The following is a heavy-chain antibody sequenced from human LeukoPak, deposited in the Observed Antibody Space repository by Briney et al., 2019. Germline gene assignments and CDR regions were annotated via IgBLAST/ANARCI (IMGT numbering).Heavy chain of an antibody. Sequence: GGSLRLSCAASGLIFTSYSMNWVRQAPGKGLEWVSYISSPSTNISYVDSVKGRFTISRDNAKNTMYLQMNSLRDEDTAVYYCARESYWGSSGKGFDSWGQGTLVTVSS. CDR1: GLIFTSYS. CDR3: ARESYWGSSGKGFDS. D-gene: IGHD7-27*01. V-gene: IGHV3-48*02. J-gene: IGHJ4*02. CDR2: ISSPSTNI.